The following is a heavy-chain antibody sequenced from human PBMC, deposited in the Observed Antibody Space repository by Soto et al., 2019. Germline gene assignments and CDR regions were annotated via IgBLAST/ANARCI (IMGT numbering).Heavy chain of an antibody. J-gene: IGHJ3*02. D-gene: IGHD3-3*02. CDR1: GYTFSAYT. V-gene: IGHV1-3*01. CDR2: INVGSGNT. CDR3: ARDTETLGPRANDALDI. Sequence: ASVKVSCKASGYTFSAYTMNWVRQAPGQSLEWMGWINVGSGNTRYSQNFQGRVSITRDTSASTVYMELTGLKSEDTAMYYCARDTETLGPRANDALDIWGQGTMVTVS.